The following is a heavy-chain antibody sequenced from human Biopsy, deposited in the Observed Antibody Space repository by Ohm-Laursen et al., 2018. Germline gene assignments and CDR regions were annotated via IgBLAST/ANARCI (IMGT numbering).Heavy chain of an antibody. Sequence: TLSLTCTVSSASINLYYWGWIRQSPGKGLEWIGYINHSGHTNYNPSLKSRLTMSVDTSKNQFSLKLTSVTAADTAVYYCARDRIAYCTATSCDIFGLDVWGQGTTVTVSS. J-gene: IGHJ6*02. CDR3: ARDRIAYCTATSCDIFGLDV. CDR1: SASINLYY. CDR2: INHSGHT. V-gene: IGHV4-59*01. D-gene: IGHD2-8*02.